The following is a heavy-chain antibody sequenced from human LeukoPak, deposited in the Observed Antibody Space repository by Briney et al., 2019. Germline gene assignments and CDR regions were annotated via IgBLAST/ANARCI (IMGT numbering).Heavy chain of an antibody. CDR2: ISGRSGST. CDR1: GFTFSTYA. CDR3: AKGRGQYYDSSDYYYFFDF. J-gene: IGHJ4*02. V-gene: IGHV3-23*01. Sequence: PSGGSLRLSCAASGFTFSTYAMNWVRQAPGKGLEWVSTISGRSGSTYYADSVKGRFTISRDNSKNTLYLQMNSLRAEDTAVYYCAKGRGQYYDSSDYYYFFDFWGQGTLVTVSS. D-gene: IGHD3-22*01.